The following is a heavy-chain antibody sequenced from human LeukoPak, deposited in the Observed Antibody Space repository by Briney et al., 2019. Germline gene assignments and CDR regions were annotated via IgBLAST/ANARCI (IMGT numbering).Heavy chain of an antibody. CDR2: MNPNSGDT. J-gene: IGHJ4*02. D-gene: IGHD3-22*01. Sequence: ASVKVSCKASGYTFTSYEINWVRQATGQGLEWMGWMNPNSGDTAYAQKFQDRVTMTRSTSISTAYMELSSLRSEDTAVYYCARGLGTYDSSELTWPMISLWGQGTLVTVSS. CDR1: GYTFTSYE. CDR3: ARGLGTYDSSELTWPMISL. V-gene: IGHV1-8*01.